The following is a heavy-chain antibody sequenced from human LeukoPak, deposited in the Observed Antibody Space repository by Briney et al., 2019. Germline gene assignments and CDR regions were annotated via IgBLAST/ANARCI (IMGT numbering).Heavy chain of an antibody. Sequence: SETLSLTCIVSGGSISSYYWSWIRQSPGKGLEWIAYIYYSGSDAYNPSLKNRVSIAVDTSKNQFSLMLSSVTAADTAVYYCARGHIYASDYYYMDVWGKGTTVTVSS. D-gene: IGHD2-2*01. V-gene: IGHV4-59*01. J-gene: IGHJ6*03. CDR1: GGSISSYY. CDR2: IYYSGSD. CDR3: ARGHIYASDYYYMDV.